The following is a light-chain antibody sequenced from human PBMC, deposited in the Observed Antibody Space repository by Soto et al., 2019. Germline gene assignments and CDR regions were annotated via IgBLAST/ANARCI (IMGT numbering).Light chain of an antibody. CDR2: RNN. Sequence: QSVLTQPPSASGTPGQRVTISCSGSSSNIGSNYVFWYQQLPGTAPKPLIYRNNQRPSGVPDRVSGSKSGTSASLAISGLRSEDEADYYCAAWDDSLSGPVFGGGTKVTVL. CDR1: SSNIGSNY. CDR3: AAWDDSLSGPV. V-gene: IGLV1-47*01. J-gene: IGLJ2*01.